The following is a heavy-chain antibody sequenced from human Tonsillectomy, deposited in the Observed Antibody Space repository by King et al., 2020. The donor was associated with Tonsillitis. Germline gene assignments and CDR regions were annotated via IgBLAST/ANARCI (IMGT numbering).Heavy chain of an antibody. Sequence: VQLVESGGGVVQPGRSLRLSCAASGFTFSSYAMHWVRQAPGKGLEWVAAISYDGSNKKHADSVKGRFTISRDNSKNTLYLQMNSLRAEDTAVYYCARDLASTGWYLGAFDMWGQGTMVTVSS. CDR2: ISYDGSNK. V-gene: IGHV3-30*01. CDR3: ARDLASTGWYLGAFDM. J-gene: IGHJ3*02. CDR1: GFTFSSYA. D-gene: IGHD6-19*01.